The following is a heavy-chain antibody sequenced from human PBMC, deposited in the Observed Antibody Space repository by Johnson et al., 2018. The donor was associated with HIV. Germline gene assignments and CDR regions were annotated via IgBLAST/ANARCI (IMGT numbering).Heavy chain of an antibody. CDR3: ARGALQRGSWYGRDAFDI. CDR2: ISYDGSNK. J-gene: IGHJ3*02. D-gene: IGHD6-13*01. CDR1: GFTFSSYA. V-gene: IGHV3-30-3*01. Sequence: QVLLVEYGGGVVQTGGSLRLSCAASGFTFSSYAMHWVRQAPGKGLEWVAVISYDGSNKYYADSVKGRFTISRDNSKNTLYLQMNSLRAEDTAVYYCARGALQRGSWYGRDAFDIWGQGTMVTVSS.